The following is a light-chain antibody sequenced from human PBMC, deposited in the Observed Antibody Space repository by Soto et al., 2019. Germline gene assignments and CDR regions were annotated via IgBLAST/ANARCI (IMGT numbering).Light chain of an antibody. J-gene: IGLJ1*01. CDR2: EVS. V-gene: IGLV2-14*01. CDR1: SSDVGDYNY. Sequence: QSALTQPASVSGSPGQSITISCTGTSSDVGDYNYVSWYQQHPGKAPKLMIYEVSNRPSGVSNRFSGSKSGNTASLTISGLQAEDEADYYCSSYTSSGTEVFGTGTKVTVL. CDR3: SSYTSSGTEV.